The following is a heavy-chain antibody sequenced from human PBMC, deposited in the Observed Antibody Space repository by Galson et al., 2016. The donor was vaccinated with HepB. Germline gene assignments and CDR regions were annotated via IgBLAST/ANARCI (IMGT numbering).Heavy chain of an antibody. J-gene: IGHJ6*02. CDR1: GGSISSYY. CDR3: ARTPSRGGMDV. V-gene: IGHV4-59*01. D-gene: IGHD3-10*01. CDR2: IYYSGST. Sequence: SETLSLTCTVSGGSISSYYWSWIRQPPGKGLGWIGYIYYSGSTNYNPPLKSRVTISVDTSKNQFSLKLTSVTTADTAVYYCARTPSRGGMDVWGQGTTVTVSS.